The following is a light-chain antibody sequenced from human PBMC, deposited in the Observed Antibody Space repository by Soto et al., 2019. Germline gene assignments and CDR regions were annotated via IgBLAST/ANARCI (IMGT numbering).Light chain of an antibody. J-gene: IGLJ2*01. CDR1: SSDVGGYNY. CDR3: SSFGGSKV. CDR2: EVN. Sequence: QSALTQPPSASGSPGQSVTVSCTGSSSDVGGYNYVSWYQQHPGKAPKLIIYEVNKRPSGVPDRFSGSKSGNTASLTVSGLQAEDEADYYCSSFGGSKVFGGGTQLTVL. V-gene: IGLV2-8*01.